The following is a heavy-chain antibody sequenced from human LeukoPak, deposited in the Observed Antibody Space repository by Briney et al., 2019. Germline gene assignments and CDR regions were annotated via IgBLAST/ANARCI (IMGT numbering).Heavy chain of an antibody. CDR3: ARVAAAGKGFDY. CDR1: GFTVSSNY. V-gene: IGHV3-53*01. D-gene: IGHD6-13*01. Sequence: GGSLRLSCAASGFTVSSNYMSWVRQAPGKGLEWVSVIYSGGSTYYADSVKGRFTISRDNSKNTLYLQMNSLRAGDTAVYYCARVAAAGKGFDYWGQGTLVTVSS. J-gene: IGHJ4*02. CDR2: IYSGGST.